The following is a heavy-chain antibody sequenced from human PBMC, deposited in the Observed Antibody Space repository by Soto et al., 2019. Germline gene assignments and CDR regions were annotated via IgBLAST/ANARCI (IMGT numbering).Heavy chain of an antibody. CDR3: AQTTGWPGFDY. J-gene: IGHJ4*02. CDR1: GASISRFY. V-gene: IGHV4-59*01. Sequence: QVQLQESGPGLVKPSETMSLTCSASGASISRFYWNWIRQPPGKGLEWIGHIYNGESTNYNPSLKGRVTIAGDTSKNQFSLKLTSVTAADTAVYYCAQTTGWPGFDYWRQGTLVTVSS. D-gene: IGHD6-19*01. CDR2: IYNGEST.